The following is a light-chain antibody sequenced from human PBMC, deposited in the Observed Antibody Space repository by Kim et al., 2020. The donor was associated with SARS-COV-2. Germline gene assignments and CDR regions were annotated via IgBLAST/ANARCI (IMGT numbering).Light chain of an antibody. CDR2: QDS. J-gene: IGLJ1*01. Sequence: SYELTQPPSVSVSPGQTASITCSGDKLGDKYACWYQQKPGQSPVLVIYQDSKRPSGIPERFSGSNSGNTAPLTISGTQAMDEADYYCQAWDSSPGVFGTG. V-gene: IGLV3-1*01. CDR3: QAWDSSPGV. CDR1: KLGDKY.